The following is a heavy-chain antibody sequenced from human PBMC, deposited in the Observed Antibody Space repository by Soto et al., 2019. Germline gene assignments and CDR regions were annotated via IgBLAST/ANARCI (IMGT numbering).Heavy chain of an antibody. D-gene: IGHD6-19*01. V-gene: IGHV1-69*02. Sequence: QVQLVQSGAEVKKPGSSVKVSCKASGSTFSSYAISWVRQAPGQGLEWMGRIIPILGIANYAQKFQDKVTLTADKSTPTAYMELSSLRSEDTAVYLGASGPEDGCPPLTRFDCWGQGTLVTVSS. J-gene: IGHJ4*02. CDR2: IIPILGIA. CDR3: ASGPEDGCPPLTRFDC. CDR1: GSTFSSYA.